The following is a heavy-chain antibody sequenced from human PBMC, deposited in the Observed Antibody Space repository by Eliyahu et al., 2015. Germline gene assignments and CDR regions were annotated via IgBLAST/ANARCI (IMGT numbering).Heavy chain of an antibody. D-gene: IGHD3-10*01. CDR1: XFPFXPYA. J-gene: IGHJ6*02. CDR2: ISNXGGRT. Sequence: EVQLVESGGHLVQPGGSLXLSFAASXFPFXPYALXWXRGAPGGGLEFLSTISNXGGRTYYADSVRGRFTISRDNSQNTLFLQMGSLRPEDTAIYYCARDRGYCSAPSCPTSYYYFAMGVWGQGTTVTVSS. CDR3: ARDRGYCSAPSCPTSYYYFAMGV. V-gene: IGHV3-64*07.